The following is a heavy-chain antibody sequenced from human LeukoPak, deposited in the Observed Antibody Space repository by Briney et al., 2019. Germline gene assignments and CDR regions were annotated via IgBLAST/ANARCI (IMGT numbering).Heavy chain of an antibody. Sequence: GGSLRLSCAASGFTFSSYDMSWVRQAPGRGLEWVSAIGGGGTPYYADSVKGRFTISRDNSKNTLYLQMNSLRAEDTAVYYCAKEWLGSSGWSSNFDYWGQGTLVTVSS. CDR2: IGGGGTP. D-gene: IGHD6-19*01. CDR3: AKEWLGSSGWSSNFDY. V-gene: IGHV3-23*01. CDR1: GFTFSSYD. J-gene: IGHJ4*02.